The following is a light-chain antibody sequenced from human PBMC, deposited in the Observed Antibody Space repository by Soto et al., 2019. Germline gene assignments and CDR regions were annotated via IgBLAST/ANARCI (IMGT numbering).Light chain of an antibody. J-gene: IGKJ1*01. CDR3: QQRSNWPRT. V-gene: IGKV3-15*01. CDR1: QSVSSN. Sequence: EIVMTQSPATLSVSPGERATLSCRASQSVSSNLAWYQQKPGQAPRLLIYGASTRATGIPARFSGSGSGTDFTLTISSLEPEDFAVYYCQQRSNWPRTFGQGTKVDIK. CDR2: GAS.